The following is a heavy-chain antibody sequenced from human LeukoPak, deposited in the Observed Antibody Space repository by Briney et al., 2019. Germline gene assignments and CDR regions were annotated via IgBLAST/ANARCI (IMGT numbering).Heavy chain of an antibody. CDR2: IYHSGST. CDR3: TRGGSADPFEH. V-gene: IGHV4-30-2*01. Sequence: KTSETLSLTCTVSGGSISSGGYYWSWIRQPPGKGLEWIGYIYHSGSTYYNPSLKSRVTISVDRSKNQFSLKLSSVTAADTAVYYCTRGGSADPFEHWGQGTLVTVSS. J-gene: IGHJ4*02. CDR1: GGSISSGGYY. D-gene: IGHD1-26*01.